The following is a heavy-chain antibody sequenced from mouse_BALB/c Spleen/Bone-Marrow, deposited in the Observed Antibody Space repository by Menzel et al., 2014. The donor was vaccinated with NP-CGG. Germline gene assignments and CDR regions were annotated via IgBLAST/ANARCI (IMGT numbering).Heavy chain of an antibody. V-gene: IGHV1-7*01. CDR2: INPSTGYT. J-gene: IGHJ3*01. D-gene: IGHD2-2*01. CDR3: ARYHYGYDGFAY. Sequence: VKLQESGAELAKPGASVKMSCKASGYTFTSYWMHWVKQRPGQGLEWIGYINPSTGYTEYNQKFKDKATLTADKSSSTAYMQLSSLTSEDSAVYYCARYHYGYDGFAYWGQGTLVTASA. CDR1: GYTFTSYW.